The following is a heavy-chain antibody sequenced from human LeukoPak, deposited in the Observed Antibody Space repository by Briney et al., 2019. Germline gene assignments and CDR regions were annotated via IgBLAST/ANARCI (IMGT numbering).Heavy chain of an antibody. CDR3: AKADGLLSLLFDY. CDR2: ISGSGGST. V-gene: IGHV3-23*01. J-gene: IGHJ4*02. Sequence: PGGSLRLSCAASGFTFSSYAMSWVRQAPRKGLEWVSAISGSGGSTYYADSVKGRFTISRDNSKNTLYLQMNSLRAEDTAVYYCAKADGLLSLLFDYWGQGTLVTVSS. D-gene: IGHD3-10*01. CDR1: GFTFSSYA.